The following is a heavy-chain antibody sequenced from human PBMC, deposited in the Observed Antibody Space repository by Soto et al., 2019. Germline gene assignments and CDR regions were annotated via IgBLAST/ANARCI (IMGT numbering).Heavy chain of an antibody. D-gene: IGHD5-18*01. CDR3: ANLPEPPEYSQGYGSDDF. V-gene: IGHV3-11*06. J-gene: IGHJ4*01. CDR1: GRRFSDFD. Sequence: GGSQRLSWVASGRRFSDFDVSWGRQAQWKGLEWISYISGGSSYTHYADSVKGRFTISRDNAKNSLYLQMNSLRGEDTAVYYCANLPEPPEYSQGYGSDDFWGTGTLVT. CDR2: ISGGSSYT.